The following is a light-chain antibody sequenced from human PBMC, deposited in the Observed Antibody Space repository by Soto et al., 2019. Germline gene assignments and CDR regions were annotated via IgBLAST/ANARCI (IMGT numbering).Light chain of an antibody. CDR2: KAS. CDR3: QQYNSYLWT. J-gene: IGKJ1*01. Sequence: DIQMTQSPSTLSASVGDRVTITCRASQSISSWLAWYQQKPGKAPKLLIYKASSLESGVPSRFSGSGSGTEFTLTISSLQPDDFATYYCQQYNSYLWTFGQGTRWIS. V-gene: IGKV1-5*03. CDR1: QSISSW.